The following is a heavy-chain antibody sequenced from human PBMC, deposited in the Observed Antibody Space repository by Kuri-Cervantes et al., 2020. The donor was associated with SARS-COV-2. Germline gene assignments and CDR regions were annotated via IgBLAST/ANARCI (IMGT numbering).Heavy chain of an antibody. Sequence: ESLKISCAASGFTFSSYSMNWVRQAPGKGLAWIGYIYYSGNTYYNPSLKSRVTISVDRSKNQFSLKVNSVTAADTAVYYCAREVAYDFWNDYIPRDAFDIWGQGTMVTVSS. V-gene: IGHV4-59*12. CDR3: AREVAYDFWNDYIPRDAFDI. CDR1: GFTFSSYS. D-gene: IGHD3-3*01. CDR2: IYYSGNT. J-gene: IGHJ3*02.